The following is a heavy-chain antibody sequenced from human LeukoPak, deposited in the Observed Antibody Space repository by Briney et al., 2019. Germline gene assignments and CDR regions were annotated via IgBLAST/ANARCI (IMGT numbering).Heavy chain of an antibody. CDR1: GFTFKNYI. CDR3: ARRPGN. Sequence: PPGGSLRLSCAASGFTFKNYIMSWVRQAPGKGLEWVSLIYSGGAIRYADSVKGRFTISRDSSKNTLFLQMNDLTVEDTARYYCARRPGNWGQGILVTVSS. J-gene: IGHJ4*02. D-gene: IGHD1-14*01. CDR2: IYSGGAI. V-gene: IGHV3-53*01.